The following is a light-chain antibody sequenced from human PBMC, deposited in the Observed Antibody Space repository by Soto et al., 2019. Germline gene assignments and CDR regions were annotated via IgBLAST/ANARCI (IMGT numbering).Light chain of an antibody. CDR2: GAS. V-gene: IGKV3-15*01. Sequence: EIVLTQSPATLSVSPGERATLSCRASQSVSSNLAWYQQKPGQAPRLLIYGASTRATGIPARFSGSGSGKEFTLTISSLQSEDFAVYYCQQRSNWPGLTFGGGTKVDIK. CDR3: QQRSNWPGLT. J-gene: IGKJ4*01. CDR1: QSVSSN.